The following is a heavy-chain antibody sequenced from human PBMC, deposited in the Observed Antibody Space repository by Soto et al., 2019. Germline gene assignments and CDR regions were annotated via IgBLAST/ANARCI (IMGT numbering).Heavy chain of an antibody. CDR1: GYTFSSYG. D-gene: IGHD1-20*01. J-gene: IGHJ6*03. Sequence: QVQLVQSGPEVKKPGASVKVSCKASGYTFSSYGISWVRQAPGQGFEWMAWISVDNGNTNFAQRFQGRVTMTTDTAASTAYIELRSLRSDDTAVYYCARFKQGDNRNPFGNHYYYYMDVWGVWTTVTVSS. CDR3: ARFKQGDNRNPFGNHYYYYMDV. V-gene: IGHV1-18*01. CDR2: ISVDNGNT.